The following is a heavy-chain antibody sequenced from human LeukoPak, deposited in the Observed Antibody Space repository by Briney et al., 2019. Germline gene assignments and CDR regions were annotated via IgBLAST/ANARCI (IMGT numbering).Heavy chain of an antibody. J-gene: IGHJ5*02. CDR1: GGPISSSNW. CDR3: ARRGSGSYYKKGGWFDP. D-gene: IGHD3-10*01. CDR2: VYHSGST. V-gene: IGHV4-4*02. Sequence: SETLSLTCAVSGGPISSSNWWSWVRQPPGKGLEWIGEVYHSGSTNYNPSLKSRVTISVDKSKNQFSLKLSSVTAADTAVYYCARRGSGSYYKKGGWFDPWGQGTLVTVSS.